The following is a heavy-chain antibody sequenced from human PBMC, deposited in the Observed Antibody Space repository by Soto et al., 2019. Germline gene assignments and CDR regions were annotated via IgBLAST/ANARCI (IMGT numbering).Heavy chain of an antibody. V-gene: IGHV4-59*02. CDR2: MHYTGCT. CDR3: ARTLDYGHMDV. J-gene: IGHJ6*03. D-gene: IGHD3-16*01. Sequence: PSETLSLTCSFSGDSVTGHYLTWIRQSPEKGLEWIGYMHYTGCTHYNPSLKSRLTISVDTSKNQFSLKLSSVTAADTAVYYCARTLDYGHMDVWGKGTTVTVSS. CDR1: GDSVTGHY.